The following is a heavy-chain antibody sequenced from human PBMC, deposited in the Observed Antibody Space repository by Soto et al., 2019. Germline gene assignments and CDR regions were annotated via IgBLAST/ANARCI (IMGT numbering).Heavy chain of an antibody. CDR2: IKSKTDGGTT. CDR3: TTDLTMVRGVIIRDY. D-gene: IGHD3-10*01. J-gene: IGHJ4*02. Sequence: GGSLRLSCAASGFTFSNAWMSWVRQAPGKGLEWVGRIKSKTDGGTTDYAAPVKGRFTISRDDSKNTLYLQMNSLKTEDTAVYYCTTDLTMVRGVIIRDYWGQGTLVTVSS. CDR1: GFTFSNAW. V-gene: IGHV3-15*01.